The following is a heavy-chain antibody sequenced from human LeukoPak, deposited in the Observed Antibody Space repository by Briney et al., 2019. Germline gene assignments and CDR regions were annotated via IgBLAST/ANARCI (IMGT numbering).Heavy chain of an antibody. CDR2: MNPNRGNT. CDR1: GYTFTSYD. CDR3: ATEQSSYDYWSSFYYYYGMDV. D-gene: IGHD3-3*01. V-gene: IGHV1-8*01. J-gene: IGHJ6*02. Sequence: ASVKVSCKASGYTFTSYDINWVRQAPGHRLEWMGWMNPNRGNTGYPQKFQPRVTITRNTSTSTAYKELSSLRSEDTAVYYCATEQSSYDYWSSFYYYYGMDVWGQGTLVTVSS.